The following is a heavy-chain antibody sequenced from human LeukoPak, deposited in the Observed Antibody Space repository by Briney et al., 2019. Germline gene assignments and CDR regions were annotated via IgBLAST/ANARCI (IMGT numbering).Heavy chain of an antibody. CDR3: ARDPDSSGYYYVGFRLSPHYFDY. V-gene: IGHV3-11*04. J-gene: IGHJ4*02. CDR2: ISSSGSTI. CDR1: GFTFSDYY. D-gene: IGHD3-22*01. Sequence: NPGGSLRLSCAASGFTFSDYYMSWIRQAPGKGLEWVSYISSSGSTIYYADSVKGRFTISRDSAKNSLYLQMNSLRAEDTAVYYCARDPDSSGYYYVGFRLSPHYFDYWGQGTLVTVSS.